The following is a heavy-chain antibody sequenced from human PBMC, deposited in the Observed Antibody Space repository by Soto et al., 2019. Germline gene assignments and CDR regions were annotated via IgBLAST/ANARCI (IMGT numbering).Heavy chain of an antibody. J-gene: IGHJ4*02. CDR1: GGCIRSGSHY. CDR3: AREGGDGIDY. V-gene: IGHV4-31*03. Sequence: PSETLSLTCTVSGGCIRSGSHYWSWIRQHPGKGLEWIGYIYYSGSTYYNPSLKSRITISISTSKNQFSLKLTSVTAADTAVYYCAREGGDGIDYWGQGTRVIVSS. D-gene: IGHD3-16*01. CDR2: IYYSGST.